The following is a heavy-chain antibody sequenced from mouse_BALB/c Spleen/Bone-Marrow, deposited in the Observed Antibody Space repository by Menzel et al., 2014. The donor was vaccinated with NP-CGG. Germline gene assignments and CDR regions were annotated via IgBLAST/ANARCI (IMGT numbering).Heavy chain of an antibody. V-gene: IGHV14-3*02. CDR3: AMYYYGSSLFAY. Sequence: EVQLQQSGAELVKPGASVKLSCTASGFNIKDTYMHWVKQRPGQGLEWIGRIDPANGNTKYDPKFQGKATITADTSSSTAYLQLSSLTSEDTAVYYCAMYYYGSSLFAYWGQGTLVTVSA. D-gene: IGHD1-1*01. J-gene: IGHJ3*01. CDR2: IDPANGNT. CDR1: GFNIKDTY.